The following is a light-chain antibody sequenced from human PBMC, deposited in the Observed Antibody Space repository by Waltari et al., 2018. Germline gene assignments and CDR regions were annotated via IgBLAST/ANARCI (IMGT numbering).Light chain of an antibody. CDR1: SGSVSTTSY. Sequence: QTVVTQAPSLSVSPGGTVTLTCALTSGSVSTTSYATWYQQTPGQPPRTLVYKGSSRSSGVPDRFSGSIFGNKAALTITGAQADDECNYYCALYMGSGIWVFGGGTKLTVL. J-gene: IGLJ3*02. CDR2: KGS. V-gene: IGLV8-61*01. CDR3: ALYMGSGIWV.